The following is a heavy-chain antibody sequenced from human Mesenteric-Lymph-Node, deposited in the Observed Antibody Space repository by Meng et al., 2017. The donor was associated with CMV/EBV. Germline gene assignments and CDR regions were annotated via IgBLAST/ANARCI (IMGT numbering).Heavy chain of an antibody. CDR1: GFTFSSYA. CDR3: ARGQYYDFWSGYSPYYYYYGMDV. CDR2: ISYDGSNK. D-gene: IGHD3-3*01. V-gene: IGHV3-30-3*01. Sequence: GGSLRLSCAASGFTFSSYAMHWVRQAPGKGLEWVAVISYDGSNKYYADSVKGRFTISRDNSKNTLYLQMNSLRAEDPAVYYCARGQYYDFWSGYSPYYYYYGMDVWGQGTTVTVSS. J-gene: IGHJ6*02.